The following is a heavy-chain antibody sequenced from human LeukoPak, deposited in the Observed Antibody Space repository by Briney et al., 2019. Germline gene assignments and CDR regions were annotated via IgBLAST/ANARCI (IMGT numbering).Heavy chain of an antibody. D-gene: IGHD2-2*01. CDR2: ISSSSSYI. Sequence: GGSLRLSGVASVFTFSSYSMNWVRQTPGKGLEWVSSISSSSSYIYYADSVKGQFTISRDNAKNSLYLQMNSLRAEDTAVYYCARGDRDLYCSSTSCYPVLGGQGTLVTVSS. CDR1: VFTFSSYS. CDR3: ARGDRDLYCSSTSCYPVL. V-gene: IGHV3-21*01. J-gene: IGHJ4*02.